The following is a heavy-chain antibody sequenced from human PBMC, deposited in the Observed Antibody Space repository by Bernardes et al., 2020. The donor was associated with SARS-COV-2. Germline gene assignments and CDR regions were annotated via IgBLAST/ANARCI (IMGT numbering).Heavy chain of an antibody. Sequence: SEPLSLTCAVYGGSFSGYYWSWIRQPPGKGLEWIGEINHSGSTNYNPSLKSRVTISVDTSKNQFSLKLISVTAADTAVYYCARWGGYSSSSRSGFDYWGQGTLVTVSS. J-gene: IGHJ4*02. CDR1: GGSFSGYY. D-gene: IGHD6-6*01. CDR3: ARWGGYSSSSRSGFDY. V-gene: IGHV4-34*01. CDR2: INHSGST.